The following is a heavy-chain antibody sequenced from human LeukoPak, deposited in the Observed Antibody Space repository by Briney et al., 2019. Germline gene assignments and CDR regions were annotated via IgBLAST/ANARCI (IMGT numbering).Heavy chain of an antibody. CDR1: GGSISSYY. V-gene: IGHV4-59*01. Sequence: PSETLSLTCTVSGGSISSYYWSWIRQPPGKGLEWIGYIYYSGSTNYNPSLKSRVTISVDTSKNQFSLKLSSVTAADTAVYYCARGGDIVVVPAAGGYYFDYWGQGTLVTVSS. CDR2: IYYSGST. J-gene: IGHJ4*02. D-gene: IGHD2-2*01. CDR3: ARGGDIVVVPAAGGYYFDY.